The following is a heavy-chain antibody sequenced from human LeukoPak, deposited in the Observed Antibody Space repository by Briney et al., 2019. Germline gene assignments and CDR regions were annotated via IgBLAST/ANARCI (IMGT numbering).Heavy chain of an antibody. CDR1: GYSFTNNY. J-gene: IGHJ4*02. V-gene: IGHV1-46*01. CDR3: ARDQEAFDY. CDR2: IYPRDGST. Sequence: ASVKVSCKASGYSFTNNYIHWVRQAPGQGLEWMGMIYPRDGSTSYAQKFQGRVTVTGDTSTSTVHMELSGLRSEDTAVYYCARDQEAFDYWGQGTLVTVSS.